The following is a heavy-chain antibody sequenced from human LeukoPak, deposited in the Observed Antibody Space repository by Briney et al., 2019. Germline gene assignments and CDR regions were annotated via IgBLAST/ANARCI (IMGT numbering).Heavy chain of an antibody. D-gene: IGHD2-2*02. V-gene: IGHV3-7*01. Sequence: PGGSLKLSCAASGFTFSSYWMSWVRQAPGKGLEWVANIKQEGSEKYYVDSVKGRFTISRDNAKNSMYMQMNSLRAEDTAVYYCARDATTGYRSSTSCYMGAPDYWGQGTLVTVSS. J-gene: IGHJ4*02. CDR2: IKQEGSEK. CDR1: GFTFSSYW. CDR3: ARDATTGYRSSTSCYMGAPDY.